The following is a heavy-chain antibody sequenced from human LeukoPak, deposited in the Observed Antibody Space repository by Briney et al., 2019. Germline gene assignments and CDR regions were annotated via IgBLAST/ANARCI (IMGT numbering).Heavy chain of an antibody. CDR1: GYTFTSYG. Sequence: GSVKVSCKASGYTFTSYGINWVRQAPGQGLEWMGWISPYNGNTKYAEKIQRRVTITTDTSTSTAYMELRSLSSDDTAVYYCARDQRGYGDSSGASKWIDPWGQGTLVTVSS. CDR3: ARDQRGYGDSSGASKWIDP. D-gene: IGHD4-17*01. J-gene: IGHJ5*02. V-gene: IGHV1-18*01. CDR2: ISPYNGNT.